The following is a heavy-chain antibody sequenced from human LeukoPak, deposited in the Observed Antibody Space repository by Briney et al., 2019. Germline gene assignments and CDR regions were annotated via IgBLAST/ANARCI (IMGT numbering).Heavy chain of an antibody. D-gene: IGHD3/OR15-3a*01. V-gene: IGHV3-20*04. CDR3: VLNDFYYYYMDV. Sequence: GGSLRLSCAASGFTFDDYGMSWVRQAPGKGLEWVPGINWNGGSTGYADSVKGRFTISRDNAKNSLYLQMNSLRAEDTALYYCVLNDFYYYYMDVWGKGTTVTVSS. J-gene: IGHJ6*03. CDR2: INWNGGST. CDR1: GFTFDDYG.